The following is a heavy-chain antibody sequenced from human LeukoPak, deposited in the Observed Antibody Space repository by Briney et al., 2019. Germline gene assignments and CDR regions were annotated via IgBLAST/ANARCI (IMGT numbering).Heavy chain of an antibody. D-gene: IGHD1-26*01. V-gene: IGHV3-23*01. CDR3: AKDIPISGSYFH. CDR1: GFTFSSYA. J-gene: IGHJ4*02. Sequence: GRSLRLSCAASGFTFSSYAMHWVRQAPGKGLEWVSAISNSASTYYADSVKGRFTISRDNSKNTLYLQMNSLRAEDTAIYYCAKDIPISGSYFHWGQGTLVTVSP. CDR2: ISNSAST.